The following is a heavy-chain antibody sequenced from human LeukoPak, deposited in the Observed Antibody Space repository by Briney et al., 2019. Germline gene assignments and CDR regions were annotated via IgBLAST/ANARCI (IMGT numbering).Heavy chain of an antibody. J-gene: IGHJ3*02. CDR1: GGSIVSYY. D-gene: IGHD1-26*01. V-gene: IGHV4-59*01. CDR3: ARETRLHSGSYSNDAFDI. CDR2: IYYSGST. Sequence: SETLSLTCTVSGGSIVSYYWTWIRQPPGKGLEWIGYIYYSGSTDYNPSLKSRVTISLDTSKNQFSLRLSSVTAADTAVYYCARETRLHSGSYSNDAFDIWGQGTMVTVSS.